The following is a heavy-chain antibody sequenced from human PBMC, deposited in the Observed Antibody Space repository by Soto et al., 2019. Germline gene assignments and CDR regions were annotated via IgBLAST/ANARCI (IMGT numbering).Heavy chain of an antibody. J-gene: IGHJ4*02. D-gene: IGHD3-16*01. CDR1: GFTVSTKY. CDR2: IYSGGST. CDR3: ARDPWAADY. Sequence: EVQLVESGGGLVQPGGSLRLSCAASGFTVSTKYMSWVRQAPGKGLEWVSVIYSGGSTFYADSVRGRFTISRDNSKNTVNLQRNSVRAEDTAVYYCARDPWAADYWGQGTLVTVSS. V-gene: IGHV3-66*01.